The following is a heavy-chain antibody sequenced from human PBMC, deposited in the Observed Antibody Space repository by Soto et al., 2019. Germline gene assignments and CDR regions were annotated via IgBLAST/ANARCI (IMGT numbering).Heavy chain of an antibody. CDR1: GRSMSGYN. Sequence: QVQQQQWGARLLKPSETLSLTCAEYGRSMSGYNWSWLRRSPVRGLEWIGEIGPTGDTNYGPSFMSRVPVSVDTSKYELSLRLTQVTAAATVTYLCARNGVGFGFDIWGLGTMVSVSS. V-gene: IGHV4-34*02. D-gene: IGHD3-10*01. CDR3: ARNGVGFGFDI. CDR2: IGPTGDT. J-gene: IGHJ3*02.